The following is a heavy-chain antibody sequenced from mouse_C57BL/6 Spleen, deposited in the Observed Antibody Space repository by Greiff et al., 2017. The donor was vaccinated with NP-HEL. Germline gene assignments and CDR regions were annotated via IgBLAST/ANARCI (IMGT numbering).Heavy chain of an antibody. CDR2: IYWDDDN. V-gene: IGHV8-12*01. CDR3: ARRGGLLPFDY. Sequence: ESGPGILQSSQTLSLTCSFSGFSLSTSGMGVSWIRQPSGKGLEWLAHIYWDDDNRYNPSLKSRLTISKDTSRNQVFLKITSVDTADTATYYCARRGGLLPFDYWGQGTTLTVSS. J-gene: IGHJ2*01. CDR1: GFSLSTSGMG. D-gene: IGHD2-3*01.